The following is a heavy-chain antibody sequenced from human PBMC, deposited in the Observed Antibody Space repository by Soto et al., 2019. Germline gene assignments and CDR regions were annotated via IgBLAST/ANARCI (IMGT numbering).Heavy chain of an antibody. D-gene: IGHD2-8*01. V-gene: IGHV4-59*01. CDR1: GGSISTYY. Sequence: PSETLSLTCTVSGGSISTYYWSWIRQPPGKGLEWIGYMYYSGSTNYNPSLKSRVTISVDTSKNQFSLKLSSVTAADTAVYYCARVGHCTNGVCYGHYYYYMDVWGKGTTVTVSS. CDR2: MYYSGST. CDR3: ARVGHCTNGVCYGHYYYYMDV. J-gene: IGHJ6*03.